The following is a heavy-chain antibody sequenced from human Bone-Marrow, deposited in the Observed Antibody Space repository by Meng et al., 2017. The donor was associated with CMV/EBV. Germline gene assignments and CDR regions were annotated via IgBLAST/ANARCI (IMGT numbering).Heavy chain of an antibody. D-gene: IGHD2-2*01. CDR1: GGPISSSSYY. CDR3: AIYCSSTSCWGYYFDY. V-gene: IGHV4-39*07. CDR2: IYYSGST. J-gene: IGHJ4*02. Sequence: SETLSLTCTVSGGPISSSSYYWGWIRQPPGKGLEWIGSIYYSGSTYYNPSLKSRVTISVDTSKNLSSLKLSSVTAADTAVYYCAIYCSSTSCWGYYFDYWGQGTRVTVSS.